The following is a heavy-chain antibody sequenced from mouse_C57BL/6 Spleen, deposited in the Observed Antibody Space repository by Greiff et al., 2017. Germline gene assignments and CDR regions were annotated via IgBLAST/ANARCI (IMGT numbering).Heavy chain of an antibody. V-gene: IGHV14-1*01. CDR2: IDPEDGDT. CDR1: GFNIKDYY. Sequence: EVQLQQSGAELVRPGASVKLSCTASGFNIKDYYMHWVKQRPEQGLEWIGRIDPEDGDTEYAPKFQGKATMTADTSSNTAYLQLSSLTSEDTAVYYCTTSGSYGKVGANAMDYWGQGTSVTVSS. D-gene: IGHD2-1*01. CDR3: TTSGSYGKVGANAMDY. J-gene: IGHJ4*01.